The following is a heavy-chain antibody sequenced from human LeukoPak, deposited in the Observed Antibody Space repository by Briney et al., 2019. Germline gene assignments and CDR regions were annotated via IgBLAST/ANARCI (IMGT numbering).Heavy chain of an antibody. CDR3: ARLPGGY. CDR1: GGSISSYH. D-gene: IGHD1-26*01. Sequence: PSETLSLTCTVSGGSISSYHWSWIRQPPGKGLQWIGHIYYTGSTNYNPSLKSRLTISLDTSKNQFSLNLISATAADTAVYYCARLPGGYWGQGTLVIVSS. CDR2: IYYTGST. V-gene: IGHV4-59*08. J-gene: IGHJ4*02.